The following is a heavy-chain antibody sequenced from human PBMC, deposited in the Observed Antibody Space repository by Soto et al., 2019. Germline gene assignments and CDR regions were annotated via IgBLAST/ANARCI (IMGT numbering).Heavy chain of an antibody. CDR1: GNTFTSYY. Sequence: ASVKVSCKASGNTFTSYYINWVRQATEHGLEWMGWINPNSGNIGYAQKFQGRVTMTRDTAIRTAYMEVSRLRSDDTAVYYCARGRASGSYYLLDYWGQGTLVTVSS. D-gene: IGHD3-10*01. CDR2: INPNSGNI. CDR3: ARGRASGSYYLLDY. V-gene: IGHV1-8*01. J-gene: IGHJ4*02.